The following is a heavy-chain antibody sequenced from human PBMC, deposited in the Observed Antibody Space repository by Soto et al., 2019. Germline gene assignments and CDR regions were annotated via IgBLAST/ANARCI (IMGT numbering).Heavy chain of an antibody. Sequence: AASGFSFNDYSMNWVRQAPGKGLEWVSYISRSSGTIYYADSVKGRFTSSRDNAKNSLYLQMNSLRAEDTAVYYCARQRSMDVWGQGTTVTVSS. J-gene: IGHJ6*02. CDR2: ISRSSGTI. CDR3: ARQRSMDV. CDR1: GFSFNDYS. V-gene: IGHV3-48*01.